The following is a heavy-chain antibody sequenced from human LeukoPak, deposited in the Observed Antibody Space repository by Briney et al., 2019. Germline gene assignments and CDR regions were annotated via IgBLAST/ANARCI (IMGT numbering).Heavy chain of an antibody. V-gene: IGHV1-69*06. CDR3: ALHQYCGGDCYSLYFDY. CDR2: IIPIFCTA. J-gene: IGHJ4*02. D-gene: IGHD2-21*02. CDR1: GCTFSCYA. Sequence: ASVNVSCKSSGCTFSCYAISWVRQAPGQELEWMGVIIPIFCTANYAQKFQGRVTITADNSTSTAYMELSSLRSEDTAVYYCALHQYCGGDCYSLYFDYWGQGTLVTVSS.